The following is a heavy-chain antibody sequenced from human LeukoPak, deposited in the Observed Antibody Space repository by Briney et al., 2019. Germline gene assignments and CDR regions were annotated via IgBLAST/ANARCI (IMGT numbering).Heavy chain of an antibody. D-gene: IGHD3-22*01. CDR1: GGTFSSYA. CDR2: IIPIFGTA. V-gene: IGHV1-69*13. CDR3: ARDGYYDSSGYYQGGY. Sequence: SVKVSCKASGGTFSSYAISWVRQAPGQGLEWMGGIIPIFGTANYAQKFQGRVTTTADESTSTAYMELSSLRSEDTAVYYCARDGYYDSSGYYQGGYWGQGTLVTVSS. J-gene: IGHJ4*02.